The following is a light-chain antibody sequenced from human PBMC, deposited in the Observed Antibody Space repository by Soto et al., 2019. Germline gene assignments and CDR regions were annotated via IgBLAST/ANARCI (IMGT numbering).Light chain of an antibody. CDR3: QQYIRWPLT. Sequence: EIVMTQSPATLSVSPGERATLSCRASQSVSTNLAWYQHRPGQAPRLLIYGASTGATGLPPRFSGSGSGTEFTLTISSLQSEDFAVYYCQQYIRWPLTFGGGTKVDIK. J-gene: IGKJ4*01. CDR2: GAS. CDR1: QSVSTN. V-gene: IGKV3-15*01.